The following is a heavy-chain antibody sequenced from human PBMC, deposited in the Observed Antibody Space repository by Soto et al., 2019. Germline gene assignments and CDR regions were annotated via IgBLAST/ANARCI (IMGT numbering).Heavy chain of an antibody. V-gene: IGHV1-2*02. Sequence: ASVKVSCKASGYTFIDYYMHWVRQAPGQGLEWMGWINPKSGGTNYAQKFHGRVTMTRDTSINTVFMELSRLNSDDAAMYFCARDVVTKTTGTGFGYWGQGTLVTVSS. D-gene: IGHD1-7*01. CDR2: INPKSGGT. J-gene: IGHJ4*02. CDR3: ARDVVTKTTGTGFGY. CDR1: GYTFIDYY.